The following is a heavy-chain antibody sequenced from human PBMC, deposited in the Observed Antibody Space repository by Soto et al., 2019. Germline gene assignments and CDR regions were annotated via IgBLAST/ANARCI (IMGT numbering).Heavy chain of an antibody. V-gene: IGHV5-51*01. CDR1: GYRFTSYW. D-gene: IGHD3-16*01. J-gene: IGHJ6*02. Sequence: VECLTSSCKGSGYRFTSYWIVWVLQMPGKGLEWMGIIYPGDSDTRYSPSFQGQVTISADKSISTAYLQWSSLKASDTAMYYCARRRVRFGRSYGMDVWGQGTPVTVSS. CDR3: ARRRVRFGRSYGMDV. CDR2: IYPGDSDT.